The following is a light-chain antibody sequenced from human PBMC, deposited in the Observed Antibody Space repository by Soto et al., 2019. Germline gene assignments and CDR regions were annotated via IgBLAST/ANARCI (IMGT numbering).Light chain of an antibody. V-gene: IGLV2-14*01. Sequence: QSALTQPASVSGSPGQSITISCTGTSSDVGGYNYVSWYQQHPGKAPKLMICDVSNRPSGVSNRFSGSKSGNTASLTISGLQAEDEADYYCSSYTSSFVFGGGTKLTVL. CDR3: SSYTSSFV. CDR2: DVS. J-gene: IGLJ2*01. CDR1: SSDVGGYNY.